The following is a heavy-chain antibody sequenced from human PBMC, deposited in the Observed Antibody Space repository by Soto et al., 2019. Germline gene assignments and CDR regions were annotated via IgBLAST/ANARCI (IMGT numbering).Heavy chain of an antibody. CDR1: GGSFSAYF. V-gene: IGHV4-34*01. CDR2: INHSGST. CDR3: TACIGGYYSGFDY. J-gene: IGHJ4*02. D-gene: IGHD2-15*01. Sequence: SETLSLTCAVYGGSFSAYFWTWIRQPPGQGLEWLGEINHSGSTNFNPSLKSRLTISMDTSKNQFSLQLNSVTTADTAVYYCTACIGGYYSGFDYWGQGTLVTVSS.